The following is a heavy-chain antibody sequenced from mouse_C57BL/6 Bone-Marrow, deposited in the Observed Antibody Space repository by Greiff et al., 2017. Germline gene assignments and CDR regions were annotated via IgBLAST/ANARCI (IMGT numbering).Heavy chain of an antibody. CDR1: GYTFTSYW. V-gene: IGHV1-7*01. CDR2: INPSSGYT. Sequence: VQRVESGAELAKPGASVKLSCKASGYTFTSYWMHWVKPRPGQGLEWIGYINPSSGYTKYNQKFKDKATLTADKSSSTAYMQLSSLTYEDAAVYYCARCPNYDPGSCAMDYWGQGTSVTVSS. D-gene: IGHD2-4*01. J-gene: IGHJ4*01. CDR3: ARCPNYDPGSCAMDY.